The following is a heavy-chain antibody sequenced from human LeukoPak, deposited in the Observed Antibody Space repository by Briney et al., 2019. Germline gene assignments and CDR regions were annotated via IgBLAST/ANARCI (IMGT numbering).Heavy chain of an antibody. CDR3: ASDYDSTPGAFDI. V-gene: IGHV1-2*06. CDR2: INPNSGGT. D-gene: IGHD3-22*01. J-gene: IGHJ3*02. Sequence: ASVTVSCTASGYTFTGYYMHWVRQAPGQGLEWMGRINPNSGGTNYAQKFQGRVTMTRDTSISTAYMELSRLRSDDTAVYYCASDYDSTPGAFDIWGQGTMVTVSS. CDR1: GYTFTGYY.